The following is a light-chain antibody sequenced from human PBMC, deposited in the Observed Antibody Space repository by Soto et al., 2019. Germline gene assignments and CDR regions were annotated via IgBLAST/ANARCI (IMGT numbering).Light chain of an antibody. CDR1: ESVSSY. J-gene: IGKJ5*01. CDR3: QQRSNWPAIT. CDR2: DAS. V-gene: IGKV3-11*01. Sequence: EIVLTQSPATLSLSPGERATLSCRASESVSSYLAWFQQRPGQAPRLLIHDASIRATGIPARFSGSGSGTDFTLTISSLEPEDFAVYYCQQRSNWPAITFGQGTRLEIK.